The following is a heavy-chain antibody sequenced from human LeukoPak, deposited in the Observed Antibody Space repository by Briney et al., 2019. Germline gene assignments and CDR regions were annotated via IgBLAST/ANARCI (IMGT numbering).Heavy chain of an antibody. V-gene: IGHV4-61*01. J-gene: IGHJ3*02. Sequence: PSETLSLTCTVSGGSISSGSYYWSWIRQPPGKGLEWIGYIYYSGSTNYNPSLKSRVTISVDTSKNQFSLKLSSVTAADTAVYYCARESVRGYYYGSGSYAFDIWGQGTMVTVSS. CDR1: GGSISSGSYY. CDR2: IYYSGST. CDR3: ARESVRGYYYGSGSYAFDI. D-gene: IGHD3-10*01.